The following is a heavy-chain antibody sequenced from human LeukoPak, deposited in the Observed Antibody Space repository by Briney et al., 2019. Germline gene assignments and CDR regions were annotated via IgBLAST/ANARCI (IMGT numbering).Heavy chain of an antibody. CDR1: GFTFSSYG. CDR3: AKEQFGGTTMDTFDP. D-gene: IGHD5-18*01. CDR2: ISYDGSNK. J-gene: IGHJ5*02. V-gene: IGHV3-30*18. Sequence: PGGSLRLSCAASGFTFSSYGMHWVRQAPGKGLEWVAVISYDGSNKYYADSVKGRFTISRDNSKNTVFLQMDSLRVADTAIYYCAKEQFGGTTMDTFDPWGQGTLVIVSS.